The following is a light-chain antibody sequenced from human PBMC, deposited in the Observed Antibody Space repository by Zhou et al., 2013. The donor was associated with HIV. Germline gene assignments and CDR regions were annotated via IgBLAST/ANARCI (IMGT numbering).Light chain of an antibody. CDR3: QQYGNVPFT. CDR1: QGISSA. CDR2: DAS. J-gene: IGKJ3*01. V-gene: IGKV1D-13*01. Sequence: AIQLTQSPSSLSASVGDRVTITCRASQGISSALAWYQQKPGKAPKLLIYDASSLESGVPSRFSGSGSGTDFTLTISSLQPEDFATYYCQQYGNVPFTFGPGTKVGFQT.